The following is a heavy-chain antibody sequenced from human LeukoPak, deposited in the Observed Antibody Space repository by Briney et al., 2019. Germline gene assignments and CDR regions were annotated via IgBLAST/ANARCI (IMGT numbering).Heavy chain of an antibody. CDR3: ATYYDILTGYYPPGAFDI. CDR2: INPNSGGT. D-gene: IGHD3-9*01. J-gene: IGHJ3*02. CDR1: GYTFTGYY. V-gene: IGHV1-2*02. Sequence: ASVKVSCKASGYTFTGYYMHWVRQAPGQGLEWMGWINPNSGGTNYAQKFQGRVTMTRDTSISTAYMELSRLRSDDTAVYYCATYYDILTGYYPPGAFDIWGQGTMVTVSS.